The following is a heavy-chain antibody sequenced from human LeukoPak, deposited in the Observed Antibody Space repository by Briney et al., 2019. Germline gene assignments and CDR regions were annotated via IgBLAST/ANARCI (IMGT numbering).Heavy chain of an antibody. J-gene: IGHJ6*02. Sequence: PGGSLRLSCAASGFTFSSFDMSWVRQAPGKGLEWVSAMNNGPGATFYRDSVRGRFTISRDDSKSALYLQMNSLRAEDTGTYYCAKTHYDLLDVWGQGTTVTVSS. CDR3: AKTHYDLLDV. CDR1: GFTFSSFD. CDR2: MNNGPGAT. D-gene: IGHD5-12*01. V-gene: IGHV3-23*01.